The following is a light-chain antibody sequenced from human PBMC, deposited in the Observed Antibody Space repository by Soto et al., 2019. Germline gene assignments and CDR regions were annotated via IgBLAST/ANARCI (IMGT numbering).Light chain of an antibody. CDR3: QQYDNSSPT. J-gene: IGKJ2*01. CDR1: QTIGRW. V-gene: IGKV1-5*03. Sequence: DIQLTQSPSTLSASVGDRVTITCRASQTIGRWLAWYQQKPGRAPNLLLYKASSLQSGVPSRFSGSGSGTEFTLTITSLQPDDFATYYCQQYDNSSPTFGQGTKLEIK. CDR2: KAS.